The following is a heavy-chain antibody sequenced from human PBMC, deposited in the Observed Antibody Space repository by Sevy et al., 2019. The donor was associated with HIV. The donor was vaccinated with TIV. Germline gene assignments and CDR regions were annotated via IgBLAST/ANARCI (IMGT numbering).Heavy chain of an antibody. J-gene: IGHJ4*02. D-gene: IGHD3-22*01. CDR3: TRAGSDYYDSSGPFDY. V-gene: IGHV3-49*03. Sequence: GGCLRLSCTASGFTFGDYAMSWFRQAPGKGLEWVGFIRSKAYGGTTEYAASVKGRFTISRDDSKSIAYLQMNSLKTEDTAVYYCTRAGSDYYDSSGPFDYWGQGTLVTVSS. CDR2: IRSKAYGGTT. CDR1: GFTFGDYA.